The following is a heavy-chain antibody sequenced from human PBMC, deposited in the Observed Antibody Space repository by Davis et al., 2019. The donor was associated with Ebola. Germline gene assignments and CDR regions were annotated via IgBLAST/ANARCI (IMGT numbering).Heavy chain of an antibody. CDR3: AKALYGDPTRGWFDP. Sequence: PGGSLRLSCVASRFTFSSYAMSWVRQAPGGGLEWVSAISGTGLSTYLADSVKGRFAISRDNSTNTLFLQMNSLRAEDTAIYYCAKALYGDPTRGWFDPWGQGTLVTVSS. D-gene: IGHD4-17*01. CDR1: RFTFSSYA. J-gene: IGHJ5*02. V-gene: IGHV3-23*01. CDR2: ISGTGLST.